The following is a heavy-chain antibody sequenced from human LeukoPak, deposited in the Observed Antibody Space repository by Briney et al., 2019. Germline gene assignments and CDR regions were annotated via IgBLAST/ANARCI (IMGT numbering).Heavy chain of an antibody. CDR1: GGSISGYY. J-gene: IGHJ4*02. CDR2: INHSGST. V-gene: IGHV4-34*01. D-gene: IGHD3-9*01. Sequence: SETLSLTCTVSGGSISGYYWSWIRQPPGKGLEWIGEINHSGSTNYNPSLKSRVTISVDTSKNQFSLKLSSVTAADTAVYYCARGAVLRYFDWQFYPYFDYWGQGTLVTVSS. CDR3: ARGAVLRYFDWQFYPYFDY.